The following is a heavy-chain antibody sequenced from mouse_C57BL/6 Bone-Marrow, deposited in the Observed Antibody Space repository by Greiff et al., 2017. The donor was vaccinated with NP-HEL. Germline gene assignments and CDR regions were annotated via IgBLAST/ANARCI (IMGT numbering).Heavy chain of an antibody. D-gene: IGHD2-1*01. J-gene: IGHJ3*01. CDR3: ARWAHYGNYPAWFAY. CDR2: ILPGSGST. CDR1: GYTFTGYW. Sequence: QVQLKQSGAELMKPGASVKLSCKATGYTFTGYWIEWVKQRPGHGLEWIGEILPGSGSTNYNEKFKGKATFTADTSSNTAYMQLSSLTTEDSAIYYCARWAHYGNYPAWFAYWGQGTLVTVSA. V-gene: IGHV1-9*01.